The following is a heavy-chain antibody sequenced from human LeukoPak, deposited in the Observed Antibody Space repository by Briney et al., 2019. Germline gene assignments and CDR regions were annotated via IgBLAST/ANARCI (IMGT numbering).Heavy chain of an antibody. J-gene: IGHJ4*02. CDR1: GFTFSSYA. V-gene: IGHV3-23*01. D-gene: IGHD5-24*01. CDR3: AREAPQTATIGSHFDY. CDR2: ISGSGGST. Sequence: PGGSLRLSCAASGFTFSSYAMSWVRQAPGKGLEWVSTISGSGGSTFFADSVKGRFTISRDNSKNTLYLQMNSLRAEDTAVYYCAREAPQTATIGSHFDYWGQGTLVTVSS.